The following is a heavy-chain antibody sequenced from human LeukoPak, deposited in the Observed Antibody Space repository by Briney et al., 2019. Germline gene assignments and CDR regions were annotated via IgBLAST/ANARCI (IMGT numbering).Heavy chain of an antibody. D-gene: IGHD6-13*01. CDR3: AREKQQLGANWFDP. V-gene: IGHV4-59*01. J-gene: IGHJ5*02. CDR2: IYYSGST. CDR1: GGSISSYY. Sequence: SETLSLTCTVSGGSISSYYWSWIRQPPGKGLEWIGYIYYSGSTNYNPSLKSRVTISVDTSKNQFSLKLSSVTVADTAVYYCAREKQQLGANWFDPWGQGTLVTVSS.